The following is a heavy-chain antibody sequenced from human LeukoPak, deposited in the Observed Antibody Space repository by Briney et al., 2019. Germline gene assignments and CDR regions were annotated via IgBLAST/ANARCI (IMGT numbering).Heavy chain of an antibody. CDR3: ARGIWRPLLFDY. J-gene: IGHJ4*02. D-gene: IGHD2/OR15-2a*01. CDR2: IVVGSGNT. V-gene: IGHV1-58*01. CDR1: GFTFTSSA. Sequence: ASVKVSCKASGFTFTSSAVQWVRQARGQHLEWIGWIVVGSGNTNYAQKFQERVTITRDMSTSTAYMELSSLRSEDTAVYYCARGIWRPLLFDYWGQGTLVTVSS.